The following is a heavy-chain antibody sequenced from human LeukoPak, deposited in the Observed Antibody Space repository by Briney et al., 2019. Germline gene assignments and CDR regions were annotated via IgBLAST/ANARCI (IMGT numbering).Heavy chain of an antibody. Sequence: SETLSLTCAVSGGSISSNSYYWGWIRQPPGKGLEWIGSIYYSGSTYYNPSLKSRVTISVDTSKTQFSLKLSSVTAADPVLYSCARDTYNWNVDTFHRWGEGTLVSDSS. D-gene: IGHD1-20*01. CDR1: GGSISSNSYY. CDR3: ARDTYNWNVDTFHR. J-gene: IGHJ5*02. V-gene: IGHV4-39*02. CDR2: IYYSGST.